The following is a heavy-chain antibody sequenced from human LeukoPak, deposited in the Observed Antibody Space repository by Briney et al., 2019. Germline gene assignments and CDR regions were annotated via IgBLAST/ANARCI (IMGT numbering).Heavy chain of an antibody. Sequence: SVKVSCKASGGTFSSYAISWVRQAPGQGLEWMGRIISILGIANYAQKFQGRVTITADKSTSTAYMELRSLRSDDTAVYYCARGRFLEWSLFDYWGQGTLVTVSS. D-gene: IGHD3-3*01. V-gene: IGHV1-69*04. J-gene: IGHJ4*02. CDR2: IISILGIA. CDR1: GGTFSSYA. CDR3: ARGRFLEWSLFDY.